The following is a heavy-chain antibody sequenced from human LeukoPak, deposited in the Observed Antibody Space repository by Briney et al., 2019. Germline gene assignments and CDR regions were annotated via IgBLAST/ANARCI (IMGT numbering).Heavy chain of an antibody. V-gene: IGHV4-34*01. Sequence: SETLSLTCAVYGGSFSGYYWSWIRQPPGKGLEWIGEINHSGSTNYNPSLKSRVTISVDTSKSQFSLKLSSVTAADTAVYYCATDMYYDILTGYYYAFDIWGQGTMVTVSS. CDR2: INHSGST. CDR3: ATDMYYDILTGYYYAFDI. CDR1: GGSFSGYY. J-gene: IGHJ3*02. D-gene: IGHD3-9*01.